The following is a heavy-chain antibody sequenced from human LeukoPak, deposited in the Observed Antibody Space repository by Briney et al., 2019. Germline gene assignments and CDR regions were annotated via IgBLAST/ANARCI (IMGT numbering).Heavy chain of an antibody. J-gene: IGHJ4*02. V-gene: IGHV3-33*01. D-gene: IGHD4-17*01. CDR1: GFTFSSYG. CDR2: IWYDGSNK. CDR3: ARERGDYGDYLDY. Sequence: PGGSLRLSCAASGFTFSSYGMHWVRQAPGKGLEWVAVIWYDGSNKYYADSVKGRFTTSRDNSKNTLYLQMNSLRAEDTAVYYCARERGDYGDYLDYWGQGTLVTVSS.